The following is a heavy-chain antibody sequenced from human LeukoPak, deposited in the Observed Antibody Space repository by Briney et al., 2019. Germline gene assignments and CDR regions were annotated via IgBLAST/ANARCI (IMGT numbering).Heavy chain of an antibody. CDR3: ARDRGTNYYYDSSGYYYVFDY. CDR2: ISAYNGNT. CDR1: GYTFTGYY. J-gene: IGHJ4*02. Sequence: ASVKVSCKASGYTFTGYYMHWVRQAPGQGLEWMGWISAYNGNTNYAQKLQGRVTMTTDTSTSTAYMELRSLRSDDTAVYYCARDRGTNYYYDSSGYYYVFDYWGQGTLVTVSS. V-gene: IGHV1-18*04. D-gene: IGHD3-22*01.